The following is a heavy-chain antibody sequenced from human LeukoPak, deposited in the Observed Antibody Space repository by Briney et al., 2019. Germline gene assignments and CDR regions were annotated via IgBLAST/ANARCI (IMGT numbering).Heavy chain of an antibody. Sequence: PSETLSLTCAVYGGSFSGYYWSWIRQPPGKGLEWIGEINHSGSTNYNPSLKSRVTISVDTSKNQFSLKLSSVTAADTAVYYCTGEGPYYFDYWGQGTLVTVSS. D-gene: IGHD3-10*01. CDR1: GGSFSGYY. J-gene: IGHJ4*02. CDR3: TGEGPYYFDY. V-gene: IGHV4-34*01. CDR2: INHSGST.